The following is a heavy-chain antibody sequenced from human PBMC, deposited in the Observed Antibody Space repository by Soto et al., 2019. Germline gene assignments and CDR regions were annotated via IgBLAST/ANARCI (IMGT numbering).Heavy chain of an antibody. J-gene: IGHJ6*02. CDR1: GGTFSSYA. V-gene: IGHV1-69*06. CDR3: ASGGFTIFGVETYYYYGMDV. CDR2: IIPIFGTA. D-gene: IGHD3-3*01. Sequence: ASEKVSCKASGGTFSSYAISWVRQAPGQGLEWMGGIIPIFGTANYAQKFQGRVTITADKSTSTAYMELSSLRSEDTAVYYCASGGFTIFGVETYYYYGMDVWGQGTTVTVSS.